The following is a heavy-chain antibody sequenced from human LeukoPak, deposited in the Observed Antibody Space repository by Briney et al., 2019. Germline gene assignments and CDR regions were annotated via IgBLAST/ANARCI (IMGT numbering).Heavy chain of an antibody. Sequence: GGSLRLSCAASGLTFSSYWMHWVRQAPGKGLVWVSRINSDGSTTTYADSVKGRFTISRDNARNTLYLQMNSLRFEDTAVYYCVRDPGLYYYDSNGDQGYFDYWGQGTLVTVSS. D-gene: IGHD3-22*01. CDR1: GLTFSSYW. V-gene: IGHV3-74*01. CDR3: VRDPGLYYYDSNGDQGYFDY. J-gene: IGHJ4*02. CDR2: INSDGSTT.